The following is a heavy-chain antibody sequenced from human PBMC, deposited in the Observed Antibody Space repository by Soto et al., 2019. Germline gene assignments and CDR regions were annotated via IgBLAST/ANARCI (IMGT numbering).Heavy chain of an antibody. Sequence: LETLSLTCSVSGASITTYYWSWIRQPPGKGLEWIGSISYSGSTKYNPSLESRVMISLDTSKNQFSLRLTSVTAADTALYYCARDWDSSGLFDPWGQGALVTVSS. CDR3: ARDWDSSGLFDP. CDR2: ISYSGST. CDR1: GASITTYY. J-gene: IGHJ5*02. V-gene: IGHV4-59*01. D-gene: IGHD3-10*01.